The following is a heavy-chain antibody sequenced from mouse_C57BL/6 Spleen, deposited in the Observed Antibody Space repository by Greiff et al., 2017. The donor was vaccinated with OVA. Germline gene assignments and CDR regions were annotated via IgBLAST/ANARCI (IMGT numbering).Heavy chain of an antibody. V-gene: IGHV1-26*01. CDR3: ASQLGYFDV. J-gene: IGHJ1*03. Sequence: VQLQQSGPELVKPGASVKISCKASGYTFTDYYMNWVKQSHGKSLEWIGDINPNNGGTSYNQKFKGKATLTVDKSSSTAYMELRSLTSEDSAVYYCASQLGYFDVWGTGTTVTVSS. CDR1: GYTFTDYY. CDR2: INPNNGGT.